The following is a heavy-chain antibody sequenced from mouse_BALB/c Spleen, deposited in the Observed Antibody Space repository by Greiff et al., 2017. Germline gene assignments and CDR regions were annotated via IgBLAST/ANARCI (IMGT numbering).Heavy chain of an antibody. CDR1: GFSLTGYG. CDR2: IWAGGST. D-gene: IGHD1-1*01. Sequence: VKLMESGPGLVAPSQSLSITCTVSGFSLTGYGVNWVRQPPGKGLEWLGVIWAGGSTNYNSALMSRLSISKDNSKSQVFLKMNSLQTDDTAMYYCARDYYYGSSYAMDYWGQGTSVTVSS. CDR3: ARDYYYGSSYAMDY. J-gene: IGHJ4*01. V-gene: IGHV2-9*02.